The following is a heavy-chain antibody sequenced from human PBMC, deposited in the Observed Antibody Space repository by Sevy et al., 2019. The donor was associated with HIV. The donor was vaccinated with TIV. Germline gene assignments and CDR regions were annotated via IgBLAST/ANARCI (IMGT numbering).Heavy chain of an antibody. D-gene: IGHD6-19*01. J-gene: IGHJ4*02. V-gene: IGHV4-38-2*01. CDR1: GYSISSDYY. Sequence: SESLSLTCAVSGYSISSDYYWGWIRQPPGKGLEGIGSIYHSGYSYYNPSLKSRVTISVDTSKNQFSLKLSSVTAADTAVYHSARAIRTQVAGLYYFDYWGQGTLVTVSS. CDR3: ARAIRTQVAGLYYFDY. CDR2: IYHSGYS.